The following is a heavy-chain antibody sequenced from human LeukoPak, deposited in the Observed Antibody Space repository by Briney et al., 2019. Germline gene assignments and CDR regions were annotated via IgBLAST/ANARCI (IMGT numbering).Heavy chain of an antibody. CDR3: ATCYDSSGYLHY. J-gene: IGHJ4*02. CDR2: IIPIFGTA. CDR1: GDTFSSYA. Sequence: VASVKVSCKASGDTFSSYAISWVRQAPGQGLEWMGGIIPIFGTANYAQKFQGRVTITTDTSTSTAYMELSSLRSEDTAVYYCATCYDSSGYLHYWGQGTLVTVSS. D-gene: IGHD3-22*01. V-gene: IGHV1-69*05.